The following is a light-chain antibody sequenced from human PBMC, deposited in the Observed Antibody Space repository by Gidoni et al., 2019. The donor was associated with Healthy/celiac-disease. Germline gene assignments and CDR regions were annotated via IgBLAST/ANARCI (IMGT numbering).Light chain of an antibody. Sequence: DIQMTQSPSSLSASVGDRVTITCRASQSISSYLNWYQQKPGKAPKLLTYAASSLQSGVPSRFSGSGSGTDFTLTISSLQPEDFATYYCQQSYSTLFTFXPXTKVDIK. J-gene: IGKJ3*01. CDR2: AAS. CDR1: QSISSY. V-gene: IGKV1-39*01. CDR3: QQSYSTLFT.